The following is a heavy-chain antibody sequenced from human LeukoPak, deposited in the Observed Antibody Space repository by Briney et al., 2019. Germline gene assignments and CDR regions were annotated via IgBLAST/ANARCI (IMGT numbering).Heavy chain of an antibody. V-gene: IGHV4-59*01. Sequence: KPSETLSLTCTVSGGPISSYYWSWIRQPPGKGLEWIGYIYYSGSTNYNPSLKSRVTISVDTSKNQFSLKLSSVTAADTAVYYCARDEDYGIFVNVDYWGQGTLVTVSS. CDR2: IYYSGST. CDR3: ARDEDYGIFVNVDY. D-gene: IGHD4-17*01. CDR1: GGPISSYY. J-gene: IGHJ4*02.